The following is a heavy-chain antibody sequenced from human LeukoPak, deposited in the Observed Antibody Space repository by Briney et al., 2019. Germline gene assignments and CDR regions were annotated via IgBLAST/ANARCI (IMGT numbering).Heavy chain of an antibody. Sequence: ASVKVSCKASGYTFTSYAMNWVRQAPGQGLEWMGWINTNTGNPTYAQGFTGRFVFSLDTSVSTAYLQISSLKAEDTAVYYCARDRYYIGYCSSTSCCCGYWGQGTLVTVSS. D-gene: IGHD2-2*01. V-gene: IGHV7-4-1*02. CDR1: GYTFTSYA. CDR3: ARDRYYIGYCSSTSCCCGY. CDR2: INTNTGNP. J-gene: IGHJ4*02.